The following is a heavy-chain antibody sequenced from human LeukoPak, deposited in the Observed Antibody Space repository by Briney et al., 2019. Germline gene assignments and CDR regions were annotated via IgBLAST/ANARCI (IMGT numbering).Heavy chain of an antibody. CDR1: GFTFSSYE. Sequence: GGSLRLSCAASGFTFSSYEMNWVRQAPGKGLEWVSYISSSGSTIYYADSVKGRFTISRDNAKNSLYPQMNSLRAEDTAVYYCARSYCSGGSCPWGFDYWGQGTLVTVSS. V-gene: IGHV3-48*03. J-gene: IGHJ4*02. CDR2: ISSSGSTI. CDR3: ARSYCSGGSCPWGFDY. D-gene: IGHD2-15*01.